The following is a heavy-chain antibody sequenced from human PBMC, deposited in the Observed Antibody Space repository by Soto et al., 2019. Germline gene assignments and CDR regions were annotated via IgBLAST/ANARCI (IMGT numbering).Heavy chain of an antibody. J-gene: IGHJ3*02. CDR3: ARETVAVAGEAALAI. Sequence: GASVKVSCKASGYTFTSYYMHWVRQAPGQGLEWMGIINPSGGSTSYAQKFQGRVTMTRDTSTSTVYMELSSLRSEDTAVYYCARETVAVAGEAALAIWGQGTMVTVAS. CDR1: GYTFTSYY. D-gene: IGHD6-19*01. V-gene: IGHV1-46*01. CDR2: INPSGGST.